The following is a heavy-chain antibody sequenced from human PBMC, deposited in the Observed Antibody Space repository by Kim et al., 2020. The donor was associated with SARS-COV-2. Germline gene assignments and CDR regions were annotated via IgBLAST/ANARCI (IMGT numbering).Heavy chain of an antibody. CDR3: ARVPYYDSRGYGNNWFDP. V-gene: IGHV5-51*01. CDR2: IYPGDSDT. Sequence: GESLKISCKGSGYSFTSYWIGWVLQLPGKGQEWMGIIYPGDSDTRYSPSFQGQVTLPADKAISTAYLQGTSLKASDTAMYYCARVPYYDSRGYGNNWFDPWGQGTLVTVSS. D-gene: IGHD3-22*01. J-gene: IGHJ5*02. CDR1: GYSFTSYW.